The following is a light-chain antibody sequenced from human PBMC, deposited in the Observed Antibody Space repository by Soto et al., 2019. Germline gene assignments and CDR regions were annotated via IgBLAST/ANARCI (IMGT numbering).Light chain of an antibody. J-gene: IGKJ2*01. CDR1: QSISSY. V-gene: IGKV1-39*01. Sequence: DIQMTQSPSSLSASVGDRVTITCRASQSISSYLNWFQQKPGKAPKLLIHAASSLQSGVPSRFSAGGSGTDFTLTISRLQPEDFATYYCQQSYSTPYTFGQGTKLEIK. CDR2: AAS. CDR3: QQSYSTPYT.